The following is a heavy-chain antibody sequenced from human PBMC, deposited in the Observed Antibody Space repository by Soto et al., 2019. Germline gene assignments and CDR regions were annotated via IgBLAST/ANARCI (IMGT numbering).Heavy chain of an antibody. CDR1: GFTFSSYW. V-gene: IGHV3-7*01. Sequence: EVQVVDSGGSLVQPGGSLRLSCAASGFTFSSYWMSWVRQAPGKGLEWVANINQDGSQKYYPDSVKRRFTISRDTANNALYLQMNSLSAEDAPVYYCATKEVIGGIGFVAQWGQGTLVTVSS. J-gene: IGHJ4*02. D-gene: IGHD2-15*01. CDR2: INQDGSQK. CDR3: ATKEVIGGIGFVAQ.